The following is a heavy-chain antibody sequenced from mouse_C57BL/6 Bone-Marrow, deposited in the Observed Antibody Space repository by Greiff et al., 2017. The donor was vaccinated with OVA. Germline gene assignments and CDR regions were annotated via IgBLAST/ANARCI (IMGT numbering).Heavy chain of an antibody. J-gene: IGHJ1*03. CDR3: ARVYGSSPYWYFDV. CDR1: GFTFSAFY. D-gene: IGHD1-1*01. Sequence: EVQLVESGGGLVKPGRSLRLSCATSGFTFSAFYMEWVSQAPGKGLEWIADSSTKANDNTNEYSASVKGRFIVSRDTSQSILYIQMNALRAEDTAIYYCARVYGSSPYWYFDVWGTGTTVTVSS. V-gene: IGHV7-1*01. CDR2: SSTKANDNTN.